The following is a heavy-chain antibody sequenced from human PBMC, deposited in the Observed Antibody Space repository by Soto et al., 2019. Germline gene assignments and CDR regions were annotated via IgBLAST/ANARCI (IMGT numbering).Heavy chain of an antibody. V-gene: IGHV1-18*01. CDR2: ISAYNGNT. D-gene: IGHD3-3*01. Sequence: ASVKVSCKASGYTFTSYGISWVRQAPGQGLEWMGWISAYNGNTNYAQKLQGRVTMTTDTSTSTAYMELRSLRSDDTAVYYCARAFTYYDFWSGYPNWFDPWGQGTLVTVSS. J-gene: IGHJ5*02. CDR3: ARAFTYYDFWSGYPNWFDP. CDR1: GYTFTSYG.